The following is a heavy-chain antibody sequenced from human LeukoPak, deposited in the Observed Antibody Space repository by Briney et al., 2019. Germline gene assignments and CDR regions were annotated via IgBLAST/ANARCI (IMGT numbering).Heavy chain of an antibody. J-gene: IGHJ4*02. V-gene: IGHV3-66*01. CDR3: ARDDSNGDYYDNFDY. CDR1: GFTVSSNY. CDR2: IYSCGST. D-gene: IGHD3-22*01. Sequence: GGSLRLSCAASGFTVSSNYMSWVRQAPGRGLEWVSVIYSCGSTYYADSVKGRFTISRDNSKNTLDLQMNSLRAEDTAVYYCARDDSNGDYYDNFDYWGQGTLVTVSS.